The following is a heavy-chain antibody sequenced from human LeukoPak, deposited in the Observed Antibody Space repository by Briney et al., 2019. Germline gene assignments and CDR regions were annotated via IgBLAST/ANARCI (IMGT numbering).Heavy chain of an antibody. CDR2: IIPIFGAA. Sequence: SVKVSCKASGYTFTGYYMHWVRQAPGQGLEWMGWIIPIFGAANYAQKFQGRVTITTDESTSTAYMELSSLRSEDTAVYYCARDIVVVPAAYAFDIWGQGTMVTVSS. J-gene: IGHJ3*02. D-gene: IGHD2-2*01. CDR1: GYTFTGYY. CDR3: ARDIVVVPAAYAFDI. V-gene: IGHV1-69*05.